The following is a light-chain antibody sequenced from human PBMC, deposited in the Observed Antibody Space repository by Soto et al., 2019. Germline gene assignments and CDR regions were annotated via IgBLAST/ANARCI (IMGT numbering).Light chain of an antibody. CDR1: QSVSSTY. CDR2: GAS. J-gene: IGKJ5*01. CDR3: QQYGSTPPIT. V-gene: IGKV3-20*01. Sequence: IVLTQSPGTLSLSPGERATLSCRASQSVSSTYLAWYQRKPGQAPRLLIYGASTRATGISDRFSGSGSGTDFPLTISRLEPEDFAVYYCQQYGSTPPITFGQGTRLEIK.